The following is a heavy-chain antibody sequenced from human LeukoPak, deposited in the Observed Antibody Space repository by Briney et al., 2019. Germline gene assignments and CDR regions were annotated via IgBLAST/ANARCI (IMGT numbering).Heavy chain of an antibody. CDR3: AKAAGYSSSWYGRGDYYYYGMDV. CDR1: GFTFSNYA. J-gene: IGHJ6*02. Sequence: GGSLRLSCAASGFTFSNYAMTWVRQAPGKGLEWVSAISGSGGSSYYADSVKGRFTISRDNSKNTLYLQMNSLRAEDTAVYYCAKAAGYSSSWYGRGDYYYYGMDVWGQGTTVTVSS. CDR2: ISGSGGSS. D-gene: IGHD6-13*01. V-gene: IGHV3-23*01.